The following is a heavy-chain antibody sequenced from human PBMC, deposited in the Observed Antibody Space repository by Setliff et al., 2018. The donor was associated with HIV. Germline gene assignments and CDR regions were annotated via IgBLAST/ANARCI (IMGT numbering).Heavy chain of an antibody. CDR1: GGSFSGYD. D-gene: IGHD2-15*01. CDR2: INHSGST. CDR3: ARAPLSGGSFGWFDP. V-gene: IGHV4-34*01. J-gene: IGHJ5*02. Sequence: SETLSLTCAVYGGSFSGYDWSWIRQPPGKGLEWIGEINHSGSTNYNPSLKSRVTISVDTSKNQFSLKLSSVTAADTAVYYCARAPLSGGSFGWFDPWGQGTLVTVS.